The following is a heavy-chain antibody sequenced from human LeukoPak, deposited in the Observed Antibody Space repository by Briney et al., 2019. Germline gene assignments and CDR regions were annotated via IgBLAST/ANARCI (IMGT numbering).Heavy chain of an antibody. Sequence: PSETLSLTCTVSGVSISSYYWSWIRQPPGMGLEWIGCIYYSGSTNYNPSLKSRVTISVDTSKDQFSLRLTSVTAADTAVYYCARSFLGDWYFDLWGRGTLVTVSS. CDR1: GVSISSYY. V-gene: IGHV4-59*01. CDR3: ARSFLGDWYFDL. CDR2: IYYSGST. D-gene: IGHD1-26*01. J-gene: IGHJ2*01.